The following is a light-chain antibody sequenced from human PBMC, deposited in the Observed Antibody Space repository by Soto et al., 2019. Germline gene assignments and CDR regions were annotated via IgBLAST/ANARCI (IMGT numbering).Light chain of an antibody. CDR3: QQYNIWPPIT. CDR1: QSISSK. V-gene: IGKV3-15*01. CDR2: GAY. Sequence: EIVMTQSPATLSVSPGERATLSCRASQSISSKLAWYQQKPGQAPRLLIYGAYTRAAGAPARFSGSGSGTEFTLTITSLQSEDIALYYCQQYNIWPPITFGQGTRLEI. J-gene: IGKJ5*01.